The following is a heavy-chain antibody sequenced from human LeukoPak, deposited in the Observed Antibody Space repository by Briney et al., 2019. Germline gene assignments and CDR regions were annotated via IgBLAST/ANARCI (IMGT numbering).Heavy chain of an antibody. Sequence: GGSLRLSCAASGFTFSSYAMSWVRQAPGKGLEWVSAISGSSGSTYYADSVKGRFTISRDNSKNTLYLQMNSLRAEDTAVYYCAKGALYYDFSHYFMDVWGKGTTVTVSS. V-gene: IGHV3-23*01. CDR2: ISGSSGST. J-gene: IGHJ6*03. CDR1: GFTFSSYA. CDR3: AKGALYYDFSHYFMDV. D-gene: IGHD3-3*01.